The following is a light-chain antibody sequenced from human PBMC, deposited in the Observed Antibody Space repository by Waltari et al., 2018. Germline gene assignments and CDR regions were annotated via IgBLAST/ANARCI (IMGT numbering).Light chain of an antibody. V-gene: IGLV2-14*03. CDR3: LSYTTSDTYV. CDR2: DVT. Sequence: WYQQHPDKAPKLFIYDVTQRPSGISHRFSGSKSGYTASLTISGLQSEDEADYYCLSYTTSDTYVFGSGTRVTVL. J-gene: IGLJ1*01.